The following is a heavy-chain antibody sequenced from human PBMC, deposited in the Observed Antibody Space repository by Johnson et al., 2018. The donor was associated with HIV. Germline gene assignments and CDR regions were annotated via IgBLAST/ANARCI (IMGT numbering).Heavy chain of an antibody. CDR1: GFTFDDNT. V-gene: IGHV3-43*01. J-gene: IGHJ3*02. CDR2: ISWDGGST. Sequence: VQLVESGGVVVQPGGSLRLSCAASGFTFDDNTMHWVRQAPGKGLEWVSLISWDGGSTYYADSVKGRFTISRDSSKNTLYLQMGSLRAEDMAVYYCARGGGVVGNAFDIWGQGTMVTVSS. D-gene: IGHD1-26*01. CDR3: ARGGGVVGNAFDI.